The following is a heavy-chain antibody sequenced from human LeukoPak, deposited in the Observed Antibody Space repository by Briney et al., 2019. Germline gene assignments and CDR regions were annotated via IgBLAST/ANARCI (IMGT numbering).Heavy chain of an antibody. Sequence: GGSLRLSCAASGFTFSSYGMSWVRRAPGKGPEWVSGISGSGGNTYYADSVKGRFTISRDNSKNTLYLQMNSLRAEDTAVYYCAKDLYYGSGSYPYYFDYWGQGTLVTVSS. V-gene: IGHV3-23*01. D-gene: IGHD3-10*01. CDR3: AKDLYYGSGSYPYYFDY. CDR1: GFTFSSYG. CDR2: ISGSGGNT. J-gene: IGHJ4*02.